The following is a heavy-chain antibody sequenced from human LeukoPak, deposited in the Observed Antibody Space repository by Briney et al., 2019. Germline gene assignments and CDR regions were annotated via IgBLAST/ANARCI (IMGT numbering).Heavy chain of an antibody. Sequence: PSETLSLTCTVSGGSISSYYWNWIRQPPGKGLEWIGYIYYSGNTNYNPSLKSRVTMFEDKSKNQFSLRLYSVTVADTAVYYCARHFAYSSSSYFDYWGQGSLVTVSS. J-gene: IGHJ4*02. CDR3: ARHFAYSSSSYFDY. CDR1: GGSISSYY. CDR2: IYYSGNT. D-gene: IGHD6-6*01. V-gene: IGHV4-59*08.